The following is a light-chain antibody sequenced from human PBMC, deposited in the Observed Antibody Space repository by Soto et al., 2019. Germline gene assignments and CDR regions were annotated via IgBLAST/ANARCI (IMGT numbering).Light chain of an antibody. CDR3: HQYYAIPWT. J-gene: IGKJ1*01. CDR2: WTS. V-gene: IGKV4-1*01. Sequence: DSVMTQSTDSLALSLCESSTINCKSSQSVLYSSNNKNYLAWYQQKPGQPPKLLIYWTSTRESGVPDRFSGSGSGTDFTLTISSLQAEDVAVYYCHQYYAIPWTFGQGTDVDI. CDR1: QSVLYSSNNKNY.